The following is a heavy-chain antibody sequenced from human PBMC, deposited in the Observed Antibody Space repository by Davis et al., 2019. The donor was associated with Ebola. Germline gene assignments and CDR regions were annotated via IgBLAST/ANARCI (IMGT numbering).Heavy chain of an antibody. V-gene: IGHV3-23*01. CDR2: LSGSGGST. CDR1: GFTFSSYA. D-gene: IGHD3-22*01. J-gene: IGHJ5*02. CDR3: AKDLYYYDSSGYGWFDP. Sequence: GGSLRLSCAASGFTFSSYAMSWVRQAPGKGLEWVSALSGSGGSTYYADSVKGRFTISRDNSKNTLYLQMNSLRAEDTAVYYCAKDLYYYDSSGYGWFDPWGQGTLVTVSS.